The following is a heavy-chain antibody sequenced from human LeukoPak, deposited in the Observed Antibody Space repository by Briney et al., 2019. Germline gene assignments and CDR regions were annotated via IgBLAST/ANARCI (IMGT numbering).Heavy chain of an antibody. CDR3: ARYSSGWYKYFQH. CDR2: IRSSGSTI. V-gene: IGHV3-11*04. CDR1: GFTFSDYY. D-gene: IGHD6-19*01. J-gene: IGHJ1*01. Sequence: GGSLRLSCAASGFTFSDYYMSWIRQAPGKGLEWVSYIRSSGSTIYYADSVKGRFTISRDNAKNSLYLQMNSLRAEDTAVYYCARYSSGWYKYFQHWGQGTLVTVSS.